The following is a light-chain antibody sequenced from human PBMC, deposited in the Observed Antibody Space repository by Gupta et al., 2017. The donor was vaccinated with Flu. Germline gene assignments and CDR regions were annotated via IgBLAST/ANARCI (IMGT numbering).Light chain of an antibody. CDR2: GSS. J-gene: IGLJ3*02. V-gene: IGLV1-40*01. CDR1: SSNIGAGYD. Sequence: QSVLTQPPSVSGAPGQRVTISCTGSSSNIGAGYDVHWYQQLPGTAPKLLIYGSSNRPSGVPDRFSGSKSGTSASLAITGLQAEDEAEYYCQYYDSSLSGAVFGGGTKLTVL. CDR3: QYYDSSLSGAV.